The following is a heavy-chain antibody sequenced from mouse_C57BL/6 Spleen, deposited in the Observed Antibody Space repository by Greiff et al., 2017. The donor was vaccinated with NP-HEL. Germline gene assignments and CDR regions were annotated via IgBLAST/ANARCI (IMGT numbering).Heavy chain of an antibody. V-gene: IGHV1-50*01. CDR3: VGSKAY. Sequence: VQLQQPGAELVKPGASVKLSCKASGYTFTSYWMQWVKQRPGQGLKWIGEIDPSDSYTNYNQKFKGKATLTVDTSSSTAYMQLSSLTAEDSAVYYCVGSKAYWGQGTLVTVSA. D-gene: IGHD2-5*01. CDR1: GYTFTSYW. J-gene: IGHJ3*01. CDR2: IDPSDSYT.